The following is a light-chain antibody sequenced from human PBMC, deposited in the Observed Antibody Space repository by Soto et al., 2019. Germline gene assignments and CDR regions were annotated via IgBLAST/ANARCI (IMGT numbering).Light chain of an antibody. V-gene: IGLV7-46*01. Sequence: QAVVTQEPSLTVSPGGTVTLTCGSSTGAVTSGHYPYWFQQKPGQAPRTLIYDTNNRHSWTPARFSGSLLGGKAALTLSGAQPEDEAEYYCLLSYSGFYLMFGGGTKLTVL. CDR3: LLSYSGFYLM. CDR1: TGAVTSGHY. CDR2: DTN. J-gene: IGLJ3*02.